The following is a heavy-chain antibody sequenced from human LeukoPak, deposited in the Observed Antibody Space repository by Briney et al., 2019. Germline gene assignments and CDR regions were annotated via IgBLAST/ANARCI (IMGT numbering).Heavy chain of an antibody. D-gene: IGHD2-15*01. CDR1: GYTFTSYD. CDR3: ARESTDIVVVVAATRRTWFDP. CDR2: IIPIFGTA. Sequence: SVTVSCKASGYTFTSYDINWVRQAPGQGLEWMGGIIPIFGTANYAQKFQGRVTITADESTSTAYMELSSLRSEDTAVYYCARESTDIVVVVAATRRTWFDPWGQGTLVTVSS. J-gene: IGHJ5*02. V-gene: IGHV1-69*13.